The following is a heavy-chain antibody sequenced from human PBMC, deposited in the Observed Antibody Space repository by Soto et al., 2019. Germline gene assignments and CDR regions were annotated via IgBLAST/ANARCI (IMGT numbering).Heavy chain of an antibody. CDR3: ARIASSGRGWDV. CDR1: GFTFSRYW. Sequence: EVQLVESGGGLVQPGGSLRLSCVDSGFTFSRYWMSWVRQAPVKRLEWVGNIKQDGSEENYVDSVKGRFTISRDNAKNSMYLQMNSLRAEDTAVYYCARIASSGRGWDVWGQGTTVVVSS. J-gene: IGHJ6*02. CDR2: IKQDGSEE. V-gene: IGHV3-7*01. D-gene: IGHD3-10*01.